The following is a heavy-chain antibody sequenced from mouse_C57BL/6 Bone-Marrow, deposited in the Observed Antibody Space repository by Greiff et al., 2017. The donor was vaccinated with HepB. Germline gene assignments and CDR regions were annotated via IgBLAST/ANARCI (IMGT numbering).Heavy chain of an antibody. V-gene: IGHV5-4*01. D-gene: IGHD1-1*01. Sequence: DVMLVESGGGLVKPGGSLKLSCAASGFTFSSYAMSWVRQTPEKRLEWVATISDGGSYTYYPDNVKGRFTISRDNAKNNLYLQMSHLKSEDTAMYYCARDGPYYYGIAYWGQGTLVTVSA. J-gene: IGHJ3*01. CDR2: ISDGGSYT. CDR1: GFTFSSYA. CDR3: ARDGPYYYGIAY.